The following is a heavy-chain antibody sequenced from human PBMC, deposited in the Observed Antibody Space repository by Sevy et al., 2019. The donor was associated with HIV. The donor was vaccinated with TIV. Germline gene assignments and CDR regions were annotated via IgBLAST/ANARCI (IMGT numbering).Heavy chain of an antibody. CDR1: GFTFSNYN. CDR2: ISTSSGYI. Sequence: GGSLRLSCAASGFTFSNYNMNWVRQSPGKGLEWVSFISTSSGYIYYADSVKGRFTISRDNAKNSLYLQMNSLRAEETAVYYCTRDKTILEGRYGMDVWGQGTTVTVSS. J-gene: IGHJ6*02. D-gene: IGHD3-3*01. V-gene: IGHV3-21*01. CDR3: TRDKTILEGRYGMDV.